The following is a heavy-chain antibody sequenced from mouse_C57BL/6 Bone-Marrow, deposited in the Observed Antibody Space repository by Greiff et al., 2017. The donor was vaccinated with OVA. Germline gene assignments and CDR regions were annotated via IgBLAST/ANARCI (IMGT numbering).Heavy chain of an antibody. CDR3: TRWGYWYFDV. CDR1: GYTFTDYE. J-gene: IGHJ1*03. CDR2: IDPETGGT. V-gene: IGHV1-15*01. Sequence: VQLQQSGAELVRPGASVTLSCKASGYTFTDYEMHWVKQTPVHGLEWIGAIDPETGGTAYNQKFKGKAILTADKSSSSAYMELRSLTSEDSAVYYCTRWGYWYFDVWGTGTTVTVSS.